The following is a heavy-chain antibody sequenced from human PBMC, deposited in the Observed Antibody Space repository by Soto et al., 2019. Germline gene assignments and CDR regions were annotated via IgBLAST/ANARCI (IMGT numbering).Heavy chain of an antibody. V-gene: IGHV3-23*01. D-gene: IGHD1-1*01. CDR1: IFTLSNQA. J-gene: IGHJ4*02. CDR3: TKLRTITTGASDC. Sequence: LRLYCSACIFTLSNQAMGWVRQSPGKGLEWFSAMSCGGGSPSYAYAVKGRFTISRDNSKNTLYLEMNSLRAEDTAVYYSTKLRTITTGASDCSRQGTLVTVSS. CDR2: MSCGGGSP.